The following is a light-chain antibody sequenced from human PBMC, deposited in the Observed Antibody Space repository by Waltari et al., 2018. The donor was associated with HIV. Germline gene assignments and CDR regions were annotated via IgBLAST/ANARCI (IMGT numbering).Light chain of an antibody. V-gene: IGKV3-15*01. CDR2: GAS. J-gene: IGKJ4*01. CDR1: QSVSSN. Sequence: EIVMTQSPAALSVFPGERATLSCRPSQSVSSNLAWYQQKPGQAARPLIYGASTRATGIPARFSGSGSGTEFTLTISSLQYEDFAVYYCQQYNNGPPLTFGGGTKVEIK. CDR3: QQYNNGPPLT.